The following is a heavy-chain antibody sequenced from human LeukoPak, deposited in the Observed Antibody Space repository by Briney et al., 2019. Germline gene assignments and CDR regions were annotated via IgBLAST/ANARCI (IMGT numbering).Heavy chain of an antibody. J-gene: IGHJ4*02. D-gene: IGHD3-16*02. CDR2: INPKSGGT. CDR3: ARDHLTVIEGPGN. Sequence: ASVKVSCKASGYTFTDYYMYWVRQTPGQGLEWMGWINPKSGGTNYAHKVQGRITMTRDTSITTAYMELSGLRFDDTAVYYCARDHLTVIEGPGNWGQGTLVTVSS. CDR1: GYTFTDYY. V-gene: IGHV1-2*07.